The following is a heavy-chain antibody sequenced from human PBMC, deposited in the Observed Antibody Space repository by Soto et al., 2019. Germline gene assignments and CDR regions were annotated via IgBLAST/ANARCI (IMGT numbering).Heavy chain of an antibody. CDR2: INPSGGST. CDR1: GYTFTSYY. Sequence: ASVKVSCKASGYTFTSYYMHWVRQAPGQGLEWMGIINPSGGSTSYAQKFQGRVTMTRDTSTSTVYMGLSSLRSEDTAVYYCARAPWCSGGSCYSSWFDPWGQGTLVTVSS. D-gene: IGHD2-15*01. J-gene: IGHJ5*02. V-gene: IGHV1-46*03. CDR3: ARAPWCSGGSCYSSWFDP.